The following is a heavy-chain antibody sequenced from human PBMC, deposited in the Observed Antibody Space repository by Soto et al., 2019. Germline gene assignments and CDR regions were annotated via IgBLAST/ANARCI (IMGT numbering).Heavy chain of an antibody. CDR1: GYIFNDHY. CDR3: ARGPVVVVRPARGWLDP. J-gene: IGHJ5*02. CDR2: INIKNGGT. D-gene: IGHD2-15*01. V-gene: IGHV1-2*04. Sequence: QIQLVQSGAEVKKPGASVKVSCKASGYIFNDHYIHWVRQAPGQGLEWMGWINIKNGGTTYAQKFQGWVSLTRDTSISTAYMELRRLKSDDTAVYYCARGPVVVVRPARGWLDPWGRGTLVTVSS.